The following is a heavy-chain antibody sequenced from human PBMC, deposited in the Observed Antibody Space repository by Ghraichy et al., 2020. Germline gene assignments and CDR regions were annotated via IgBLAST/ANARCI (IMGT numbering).Heavy chain of an antibody. D-gene: IGHD6-19*01. Sequence: GGSLRLSCTASGFTVSSNHMSWVRQAPGKGLEWVSVIYTGGSRYYADSVKGRFAISRDNSKNTVDLQINGVRAEDTAVYYCARERSQFRSGWYEAFDIWGQGTMVTVSS. CDR2: IYTGGSR. J-gene: IGHJ3*02. V-gene: IGHV3-66*01. CDR3: ARERSQFRSGWYEAFDI. CDR1: GFTVSSNH.